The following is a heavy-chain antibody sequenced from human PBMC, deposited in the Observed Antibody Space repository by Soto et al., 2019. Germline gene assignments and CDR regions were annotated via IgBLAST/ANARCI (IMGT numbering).Heavy chain of an antibody. D-gene: IGHD3-22*01. CDR2: ISAFGGT. CDR1: GFTFRKYA. J-gene: IGHJ4*02. V-gene: IGHV3-23*01. Sequence: GGCLRLSWVASGFTFRKYAIAWARQAPGRGRQWVSTISAFGGTYYADSVKGRFTISRDNSKNTFFLQINSLRAEDTAIYYCANVSSGHYDSFDFWGQGTLVTVSS. CDR3: ANVSSGHYDSFDF.